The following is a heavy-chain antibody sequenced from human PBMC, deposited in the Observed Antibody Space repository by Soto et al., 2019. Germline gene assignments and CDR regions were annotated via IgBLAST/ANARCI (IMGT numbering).Heavy chain of an antibody. CDR3: ARRRSTTGEIDY. Sequence: ALVKVSCKASGYTFTSYYMHWVRQAPGQGLEWMGIINPSGGSTSYAQKFQGRVTMTRDTSTSTVYMELSSLRSEDTTVYYCARRRSTTGEIDYWGQGTLVTVS. D-gene: IGHD3-3*01. CDR2: INPSGGST. CDR1: GYTFTSYY. V-gene: IGHV1-46*01. J-gene: IGHJ4*02.